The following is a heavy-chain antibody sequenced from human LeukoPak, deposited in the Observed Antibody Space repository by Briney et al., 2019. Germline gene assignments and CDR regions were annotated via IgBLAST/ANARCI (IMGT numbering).Heavy chain of an antibody. V-gene: IGHV4-39*01. J-gene: IGHJ4*02. Sequence: SETLSLTCTVSGGSISSSSYYWGWIRQPPGKGLEWIGSIYYSGSTYYNPSLKSRVTISVDTSKNQFSLELSSVTAADTAVYYCARLPGIAVAAYWGQGTLVTVSS. CDR2: IYYSGST. CDR1: GGSISSSSYY. D-gene: IGHD6-19*01. CDR3: ARLPGIAVAAY.